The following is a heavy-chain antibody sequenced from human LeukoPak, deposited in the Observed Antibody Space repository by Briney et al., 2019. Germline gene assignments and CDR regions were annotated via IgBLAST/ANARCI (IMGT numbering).Heavy chain of an antibody. CDR1: GFTFSSYW. J-gene: IGHJ4*02. CDR2: IKQVGSEK. V-gene: IGHV3-7*01. Sequence: VGSLRISCAPPGFTFSSYWMSWVRQEPGEGLEWVANIKQVGSEKYYVDSVKGRFTISRDNAKNSLYLQMNSLRAEDTAVYYCARVGDNYNEYVDYWGPGGLVTVSS. D-gene: IGHD4/OR15-4a*01. CDR3: ARVGDNYNEYVDY.